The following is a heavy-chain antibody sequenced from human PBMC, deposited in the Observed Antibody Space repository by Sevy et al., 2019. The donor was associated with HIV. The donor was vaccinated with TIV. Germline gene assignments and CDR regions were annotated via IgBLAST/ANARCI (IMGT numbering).Heavy chain of an antibody. CDR3: ARASGWYALNDAFDI. D-gene: IGHD6-19*01. J-gene: IGHJ3*02. CDR2: IKQDGSEK. CDR1: GFTFSSYW. Sequence: GGSLRLSCAASGFTFSSYWMSWVRQAPGKGLEWVANIKQDGSEKYYVDSVKGRFTISRDNAKSSLYLQMNSLRAEDTAVYYCARASGWYALNDAFDIWGQGTMVTVSS. V-gene: IGHV3-7*01.